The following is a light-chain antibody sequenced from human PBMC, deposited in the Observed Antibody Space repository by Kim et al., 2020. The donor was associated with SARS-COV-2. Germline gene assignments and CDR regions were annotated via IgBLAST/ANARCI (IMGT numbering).Light chain of an antibody. V-gene: IGKV3-20*01. J-gene: IGKJ2*01. CDR3: QQYGSSPPKYT. Sequence: PGERATLSCRASQSVSSSYFAWYQQKPGHAPRLLIYAASSRATGIPDRFSGSGSGTDFTLTISRLEPEDFAVYYCQQYGSSPPKYTFGQGTKLEI. CDR2: AAS. CDR1: QSVSSSY.